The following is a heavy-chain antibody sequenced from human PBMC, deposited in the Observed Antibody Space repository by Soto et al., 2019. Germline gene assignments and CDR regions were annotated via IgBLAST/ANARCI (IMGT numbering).Heavy chain of an antibody. V-gene: IGHV4-34*01. CDR3: ARGAKVRFLGLKEPLDY. CDR1: GGSFSGYY. CDR2: INHSGST. D-gene: IGHD3-3*01. Sequence: QVQLQQWGAGLLKPSETLSLTCAVYGGSFSGYYWSWIRQPPGKGLEWIGEINHSGSTNYNPSLKSRVTISVDTSKNQFSLKLSSVTAADTAVYYCARGAKVRFLGLKEPLDYWGQGTLVTVSS. J-gene: IGHJ4*02.